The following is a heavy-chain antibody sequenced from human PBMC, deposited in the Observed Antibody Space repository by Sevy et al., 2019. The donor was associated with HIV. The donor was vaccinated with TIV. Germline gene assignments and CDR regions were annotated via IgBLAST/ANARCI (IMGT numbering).Heavy chain of an antibody. D-gene: IGHD3-3*01. V-gene: IGHV3-74*01. CDR3: TRGQVLRFFDWPTYGLDV. J-gene: IGHJ6*02. CDR2: INSHGTIT. CDR1: GFTLSSHW. Sequence: GGSLRLSCAASGFTLSSHWMFWVRQGPGKGLVWLSHINSHGTITNYADSVRGRFTISRDNAKNTVYLQMDSLRAEDTAFYYCTRGQVLRFFDWPTYGLDVWGQGTTVTVSS.